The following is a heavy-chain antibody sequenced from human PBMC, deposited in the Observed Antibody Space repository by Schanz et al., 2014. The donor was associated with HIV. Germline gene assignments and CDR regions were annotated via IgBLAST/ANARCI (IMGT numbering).Heavy chain of an antibody. CDR1: GFRFSDFW. D-gene: IGHD5-12*01. J-gene: IGHJ4*02. Sequence: EVQLVESGGGLVQPGGSLKLSCAASGFRFSDFWMNWVRPIPGKGLEWVANINQDASTIRYVDSVKGRFTISRDNAKNSLHLQMNSLRGDDTALYYCLKSGDFWGQGTLVTVSS. V-gene: IGHV3-7*01. CDR3: LKSGDF. CDR2: INQDASTI.